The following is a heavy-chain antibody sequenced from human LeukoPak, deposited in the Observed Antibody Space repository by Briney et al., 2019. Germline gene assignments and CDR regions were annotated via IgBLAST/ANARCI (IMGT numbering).Heavy chain of an antibody. CDR2: IYYSGST. Sequence: SQTLSLTCTVSGGSISSGGYYWSWIRQHPGKGLEWIGYIYYSGSTYYNPSLKSRVTISVDTSKDQFSLKLSSVTAADTAVYYCAREDDSSGYAGDAFDIWGQGTMVTVSS. V-gene: IGHV4-31*03. CDR3: AREDDSSGYAGDAFDI. D-gene: IGHD3-22*01. CDR1: GGSISSGGYY. J-gene: IGHJ3*02.